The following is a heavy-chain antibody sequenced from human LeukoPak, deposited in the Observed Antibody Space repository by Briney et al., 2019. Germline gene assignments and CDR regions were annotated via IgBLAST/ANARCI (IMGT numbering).Heavy chain of an antibody. J-gene: IGHJ6*02. V-gene: IGHV3-11*01. D-gene: IGHD6-6*01. CDR3: ARLSRRRYYGMDV. CDR2: ISRSGSGI. Sequence: GGSLRLSCAASGFIFSDYYMSWIRQAPGKGLEWVSYISRSGSGIYYADSVKDRFTISRDNAKNSLNVQMTSLRAEDTAVYYCARLSRRRYYGMDVWGQGTTVTVSS. CDR1: GFIFSDYY.